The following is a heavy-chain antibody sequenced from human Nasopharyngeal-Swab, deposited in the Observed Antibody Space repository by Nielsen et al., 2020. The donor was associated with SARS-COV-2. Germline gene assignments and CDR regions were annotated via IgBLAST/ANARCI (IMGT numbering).Heavy chain of an antibody. D-gene: IGHD3-9*01. Sequence: EGSLRLSCLASGFTLADYYMDWVCQAPGKGLEWLGHSRVKANSYTAEYAASVTGRFTFSREESKNVLYLQMNSLKTEDTAVYYCARVGICNNDWCGSYDSWGQGTLVTVSS. CDR2: SRVKANSYTA. CDR1: GFTLADYY. CDR3: ARVGICNNDWCGSYDS. J-gene: IGHJ4*02. V-gene: IGHV3-72*01.